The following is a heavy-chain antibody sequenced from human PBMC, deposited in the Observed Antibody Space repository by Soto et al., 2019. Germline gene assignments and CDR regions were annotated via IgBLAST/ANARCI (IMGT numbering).Heavy chain of an antibody. D-gene: IGHD3-10*01. Sequence: PSETLSLTCAVYGGSFTGYYWSWIRQPPGKGLEWIGEINHSGSTNYTPSLKSRVTISVDTSKNQFSLKLSSVTAADTAVHYCARGRRVVRGVQRSWFDPWGQGTLVTVSS. V-gene: IGHV4-34*01. CDR2: INHSGST. J-gene: IGHJ5*02. CDR1: GGSFTGYY. CDR3: ARGRRVVRGVQRSWFDP.